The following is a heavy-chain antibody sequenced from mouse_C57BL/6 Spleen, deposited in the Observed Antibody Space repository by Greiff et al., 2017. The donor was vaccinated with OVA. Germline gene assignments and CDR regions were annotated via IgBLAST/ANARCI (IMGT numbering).Heavy chain of an antibody. V-gene: IGHV1-64*01. CDR2: IHPNSGST. CDR3: ARDSSGYGAY. CDR1: GYTFTSYW. Sequence: QVQLKQPGAELVKPGASVKLSCKASGYTFTSYWMHWVKQRPGQGLEWIGMIHPNSGSTNYNEKFKSKATLTVDKSSSTAYMQLSSLTSEDSAVYYCARDSSGYGAYWGQGTLVTVSA. D-gene: IGHD3-2*02. J-gene: IGHJ3*01.